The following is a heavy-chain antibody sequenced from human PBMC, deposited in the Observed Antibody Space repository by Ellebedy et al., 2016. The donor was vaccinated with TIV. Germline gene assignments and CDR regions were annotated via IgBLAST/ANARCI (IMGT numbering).Heavy chain of an antibody. J-gene: IGHJ6*02. V-gene: IGHV3-33*01. CDR2: IWFDGSLT. CDR3: ARELLGGQGDMDV. D-gene: IGHD1-26*01. CDR1: GFTFTDFH. Sequence: GESLKISCAASGFTFTDFHMHWVRQAPGTGLEWVAVIWFDGSLTFYADSVKGRFTLSRDNSKNMLSLQMDNLRVEDTTLYYCARELLGGQGDMDVWGQGTTVTVSS.